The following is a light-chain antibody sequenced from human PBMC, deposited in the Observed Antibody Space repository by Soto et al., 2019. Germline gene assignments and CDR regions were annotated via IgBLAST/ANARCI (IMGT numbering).Light chain of an antibody. J-gene: IGKJ4*01. V-gene: IGKV1-27*01. CDR1: QDIGNF. CDR3: QKCKVATFT. CDR2: AAS. Sequence: ILMTQSPSSLSAFVGDRVTITCRASQDIGNFLAWYQQKPGKVPKLLIYAASTLQSGVPSRFIGSGSGTDFTLTISSLQPEDVATYYCQKCKVATFTFGGGTKVDIX.